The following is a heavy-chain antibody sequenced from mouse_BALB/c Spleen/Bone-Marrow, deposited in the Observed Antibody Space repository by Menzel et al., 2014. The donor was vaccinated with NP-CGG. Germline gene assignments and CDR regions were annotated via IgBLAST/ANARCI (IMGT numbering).Heavy chain of an antibody. V-gene: IGHV5-17*02. Sequence: EVKLMESGGGLVQPGGSRKLSCAASGFTFSSFGMHWVRQAPEKGLEWVAYISSGSSTIYYADTVKGRFTISRDYPKNTLFLQMTSLRSEDTAMYYCARSWEYFDVWGAGTTVTVSS. CDR3: ARSWEYFDV. J-gene: IGHJ1*01. CDR1: GFTFSSFG. D-gene: IGHD4-1*01. CDR2: ISSGSSTI.